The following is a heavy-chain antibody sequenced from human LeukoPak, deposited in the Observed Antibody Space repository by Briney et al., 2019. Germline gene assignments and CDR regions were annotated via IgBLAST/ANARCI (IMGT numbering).Heavy chain of an antibody. CDR2: IKQDGSEK. V-gene: IGHV3-7*01. J-gene: IGHJ4*02. CDR3: ARAPLVGDYSRDY. D-gene: IGHD4-17*01. CDR1: GFTFSSYW. Sequence: PGGSLRLSCAASGFTFSSYWMSWVRQAPGKGLEWVANIKQDGSEKYYVDSVKGRFTISRDNAKNSLYLQMNSLRAEDTAVYYCARAPLVGDYSRDYWGQGTLVTVPS.